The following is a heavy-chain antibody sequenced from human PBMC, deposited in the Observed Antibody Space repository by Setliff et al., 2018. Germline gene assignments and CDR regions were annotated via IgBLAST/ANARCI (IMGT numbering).Heavy chain of an antibody. CDR2: IYTSGST. V-gene: IGHV4-4*07. J-gene: IGHJ6*03. CDR1: GGSISSYY. D-gene: IGHD6-19*01. CDR3: AREQWLDPPGYYYMDV. Sequence: SETLSLTCTVSGGSISSYYWNWIRQPAGKGLEWIGRIYTSGSTNYNPSLKSRVTMSIDTSKNQFSLKLNSVTAADMAVYYCAREQWLDPPGYYYMDVWAKGTTVTVSS.